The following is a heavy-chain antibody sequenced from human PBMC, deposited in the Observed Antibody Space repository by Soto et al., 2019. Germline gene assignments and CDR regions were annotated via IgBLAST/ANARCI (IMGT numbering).Heavy chain of an antibody. J-gene: IGHJ4*02. V-gene: IGHV1-69*13. CDR3: ARDLGYCSGGSCYSSLYY. D-gene: IGHD2-15*01. CDR2: IIPIFGTA. CDR1: GGTFSSYA. Sequence: ASVKVSCKASGGTFSSYAISWVRQAPGQGLEWMGGIIPIFGTANYAQKFQGRVTITADESTSTAYMELSSLRSEDTAVYYCARDLGYCSGGSCYSSLYYWGQGTLVTSPQ.